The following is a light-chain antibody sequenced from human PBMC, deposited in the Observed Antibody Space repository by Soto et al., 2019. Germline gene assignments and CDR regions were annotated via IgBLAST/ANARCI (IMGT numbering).Light chain of an antibody. CDR3: QQFDRSLPSWT. V-gene: IGKV3-20*01. J-gene: IGKJ1*01. CDR2: GAS. Sequence: ETVLTQSPGTLSLSPGERATLSCRASQSVSSNYLAWYQHIPGQAPRLLIYGASTRATDIPDRFSGSGSGTDFALTISRLGPEDFAVYYCQQFDRSLPSWTFGQGTKVE. CDR1: QSVSSNY.